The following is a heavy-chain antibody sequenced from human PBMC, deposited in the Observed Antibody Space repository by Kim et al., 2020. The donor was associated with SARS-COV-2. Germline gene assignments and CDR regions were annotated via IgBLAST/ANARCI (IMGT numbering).Heavy chain of an antibody. CDR2: ISGSGGST. V-gene: IGHV3-23*01. J-gene: IGHJ1*01. Sequence: GGSLRLSCAASGFTFSSYAMSWVRQAPGKGLEWVSAISGSGGSTYYADSVKGRFAISRDNSKNTLYLQMNSLRAEDTAVYYCAKEGDIVVVPAASFQHCGQGTLVTVSS. CDR3: AKEGDIVVVPAASFQH. CDR1: GFTFSSYA. D-gene: IGHD2-2*01.